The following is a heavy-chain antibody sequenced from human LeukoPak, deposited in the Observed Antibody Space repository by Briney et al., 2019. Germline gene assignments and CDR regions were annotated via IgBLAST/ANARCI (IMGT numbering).Heavy chain of an antibody. V-gene: IGHV3-64*01. CDR3: ARGRGYSYGDGDFDY. D-gene: IGHD5-18*01. Sequence: GGSLRLSCAASGFTFSSYAMHWVRQAPGKGLGYVSAISSNGGSTYYANSVKGRFTISRDNSKNTLYLQMGSLRAEDMAVYYCARGRGYSYGDGDFDYWGQGTLVTVSS. CDR2: ISSNGGST. CDR1: GFTFSSYA. J-gene: IGHJ4*02.